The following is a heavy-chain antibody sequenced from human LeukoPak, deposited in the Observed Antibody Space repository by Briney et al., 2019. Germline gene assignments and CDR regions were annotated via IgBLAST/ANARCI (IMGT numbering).Heavy chain of an antibody. D-gene: IGHD1-1*01. J-gene: IGHJ4*02. CDR2: ISGSAGTL. V-gene: IGHV3-48*03. Sequence: PGGSLRLSCAASGFTFSNYEMNWVRQAPGKGLEWVPYISGSAGTLYYADSVKGRFTTSRDNAKKSLYLQMNSLRAEDTAVYYCAREGNWNNFDYWGQGTLVTVSS. CDR3: AREGNWNNFDY. CDR1: GFTFSNYE.